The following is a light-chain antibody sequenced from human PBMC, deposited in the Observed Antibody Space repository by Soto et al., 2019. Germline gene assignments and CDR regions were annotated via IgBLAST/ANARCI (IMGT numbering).Light chain of an antibody. CDR1: QNLGTLY. J-gene: IGKJ1*01. V-gene: IGKV3D-20*02. CDR2: SAS. CDR3: QHRFNWPWT. Sequence: EIVLTQSPGTLSLSPGERGTLSCRASQNLGTLYLAWFQQKSGQAPRLLIYSASRRATGIPDRFSGSGSGTDFTLTISRLEPEDFAVYYCQHRFNWPWTFGQGTKVDIK.